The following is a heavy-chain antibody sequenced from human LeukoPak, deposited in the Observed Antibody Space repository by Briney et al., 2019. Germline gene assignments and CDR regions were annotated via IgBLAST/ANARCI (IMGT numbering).Heavy chain of an antibody. V-gene: IGHV3-53*01. Sequence: GGSLRLSCAASGFTVSNTYMSWVRQAPGKGLEWVSVIYDTGGTFYSDSVRGRFTVSRDYSKNTLYLQMNSLRVDDTAVYYCARDSSGPAFWGQGTLVTVSS. D-gene: IGHD6-19*01. J-gene: IGHJ4*02. CDR2: IYDTGGT. CDR3: ARDSSGPAF. CDR1: GFTVSNTY.